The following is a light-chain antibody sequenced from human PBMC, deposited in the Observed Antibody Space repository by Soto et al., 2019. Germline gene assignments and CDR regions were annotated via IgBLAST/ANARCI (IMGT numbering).Light chain of an antibody. CDR3: SSYTSSSTLYV. CDR2: DVS. J-gene: IGLJ1*01. Sequence: QSVLTQPASVSGSPGQSITISCTGTSSDVGGYNYVSWYQQHPGKAPKLMIYDVSNRPSGVSNRFSGSQSGNTASLTISVLQAEDEADYYCSSYTSSSTLYVFGTGTKVTVL. V-gene: IGLV2-14*01. CDR1: SSDVGGYNY.